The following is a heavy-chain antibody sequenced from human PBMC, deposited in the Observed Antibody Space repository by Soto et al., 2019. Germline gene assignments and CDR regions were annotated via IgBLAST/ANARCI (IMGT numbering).Heavy chain of an antibody. Sequence: QVQLVQSGDEVRKPGSSVKVSCKASGYIFVNYGIAWVRQAPGQGLEWMGWSSPYSGNTHYASKVQGRLTMTTDTCTSTAYMGLGSLTSDDTAGYYCAMVDNYVTPTPQDVWGQGTTVSVSS. V-gene: IGHV1-18*01. J-gene: IGHJ6*02. D-gene: IGHD3-16*01. CDR3: AMVDNYVTPTPQDV. CDR2: SSPYSGNT. CDR1: GYIFVNYG.